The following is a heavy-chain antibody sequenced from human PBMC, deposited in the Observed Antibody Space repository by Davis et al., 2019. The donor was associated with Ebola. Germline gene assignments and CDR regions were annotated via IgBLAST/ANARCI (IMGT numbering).Heavy chain of an antibody. J-gene: IGHJ6*02. Sequence: ASVKVSCKASGYTFTGYYMHWVRQAPGQGLEWMGWINPNSGGTNYAQKFQGWVTMTRDTSISTAYMELSRLRSDDTAVYYCARLAVAGTDYYYGMDVWGQGTTVTVSS. D-gene: IGHD6-19*01. CDR2: INPNSGGT. CDR3: ARLAVAGTDYYYGMDV. CDR1: GYTFTGYY. V-gene: IGHV1-2*04.